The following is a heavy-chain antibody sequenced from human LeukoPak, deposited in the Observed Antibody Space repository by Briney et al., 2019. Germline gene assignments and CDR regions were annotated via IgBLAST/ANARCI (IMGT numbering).Heavy chain of an antibody. CDR2: TYDSGST. CDR1: GGSISSSSYY. V-gene: IGHV4-39*01. CDR3: ASPMRSWYMRGEYFQH. Sequence: SETLSLTCTVSGGSISSSSYYWGWIRQPPGKGLEWIGSTYDSGSTYYNPSIKSPVTISVDTSKNQFYMKLSSVTAADTAVYYCASPMRSWYMRGEYFQHWGQSTLVTVSS. D-gene: IGHD6-13*01. J-gene: IGHJ1*01.